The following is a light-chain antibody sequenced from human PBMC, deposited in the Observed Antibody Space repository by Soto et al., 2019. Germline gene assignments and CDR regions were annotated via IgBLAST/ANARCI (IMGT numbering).Light chain of an antibody. Sequence: DIVMTQSPLSLSVTPGEPASISCRSSQSLLHSNGYNYLDWYLQKPGQSPQLLIYLGSNRASGVPDRFSGIGSGTDFKMKISSVEAEDVGVYYCMQALQTPRTVGQGTKVDSK. CDR1: QSLLHSNGYNY. CDR3: MQALQTPRT. J-gene: IGKJ1*01. V-gene: IGKV2-28*01. CDR2: LGS.